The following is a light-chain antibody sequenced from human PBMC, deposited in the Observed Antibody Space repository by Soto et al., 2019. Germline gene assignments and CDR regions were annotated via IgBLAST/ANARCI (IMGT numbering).Light chain of an antibody. Sequence: EIVMTQSPDTLSVSPGETATLSCRASQSVGSNLAWYQQKPGQAPRLLISDASTRAAGLPARFSGSGSGTEFTLTISSLQSEDFAVYYCQQSNNWPKTLGQAT. V-gene: IGKV3-15*01. CDR1: QSVGSN. J-gene: IGKJ1*01. CDR2: DAS. CDR3: QQSNNWPKT.